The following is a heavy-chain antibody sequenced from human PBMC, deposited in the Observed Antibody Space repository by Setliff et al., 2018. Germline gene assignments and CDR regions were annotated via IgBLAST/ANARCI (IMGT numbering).Heavy chain of an antibody. CDR2: IYYSGST. CDR3: ARDLTWDIAVAGTVEDY. V-gene: IGHV4-39*02. CDR1: GGSISSRSYY. D-gene: IGHD6-19*01. Sequence: SETLSLTCTVSGGSISSRSYYWGWNRQPPGKGLEWIGSIYYSGSTYYKPSLKSRVTISVDTSKNQFSLKLSSVTAADTAVYYCARDLTWDIAVAGTVEDYWGQGTLVTVSS. J-gene: IGHJ4*02.